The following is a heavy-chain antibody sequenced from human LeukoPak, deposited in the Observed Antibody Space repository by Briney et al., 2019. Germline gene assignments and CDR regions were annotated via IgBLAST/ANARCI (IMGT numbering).Heavy chain of an antibody. CDR2: IIPIFGTA. V-gene: IGHV1-69*13. CDR3: ARPWLVQNYYYGMDV. D-gene: IGHD6-19*01. CDR1: GGTFSSYA. Sequence: SVKVSSKASGGTFSSYAISWVRQAPGQGLEWMGGIIPIFGTANYAQKFQGRVTITADESTSTAYMELSSLRSEDTAVYYCARPWLVQNYYYGMDVWGKGTTVTVSS. J-gene: IGHJ6*04.